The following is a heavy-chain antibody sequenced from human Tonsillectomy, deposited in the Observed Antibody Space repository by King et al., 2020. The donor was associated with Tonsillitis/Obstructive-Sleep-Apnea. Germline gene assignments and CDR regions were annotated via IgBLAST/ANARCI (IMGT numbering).Heavy chain of an antibody. D-gene: IGHD2-2*01. CDR2: INAGNGNT. J-gene: IGHJ1*01. Sequence: QLVQSGAEVKKPGASVKVSCKASGYSFTGYAMHWVRQAPGQRLEWMGWINAGNGNTKYSQKFQGRVTITRDTSASTAYMELSSLRSEDTAVYYCARCSTTSCYDPYFQHWGQGTLVTVSS. CDR1: GYSFTGYA. CDR3: ARCSTTSCYDPYFQH. V-gene: IGHV1-3*01.